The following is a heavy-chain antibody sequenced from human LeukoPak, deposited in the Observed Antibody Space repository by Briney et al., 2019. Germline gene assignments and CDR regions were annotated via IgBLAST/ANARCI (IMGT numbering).Heavy chain of an antibody. CDR2: ISGSGGST. CDR1: GFTFSSYA. V-gene: IGHV3-23*01. Sequence: GGSLRLSCAASGFTFSSYAMSWVRQAPGKGLEWVSAISGSGGSTYYADSVKGRFTISRDNSKNTLYLQMNSLRAEDTAEYYCAIPSRVGYYDSSGYLDYWGQGTLVTVSS. CDR3: AIPSRVGYYDSSGYLDY. D-gene: IGHD3-22*01. J-gene: IGHJ4*02.